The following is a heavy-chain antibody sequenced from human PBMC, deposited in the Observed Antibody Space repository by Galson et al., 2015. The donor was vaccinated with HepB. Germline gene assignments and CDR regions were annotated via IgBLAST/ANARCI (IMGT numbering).Heavy chain of an antibody. J-gene: IGHJ6*02. Sequence: QSGAEVKKPGESLKISCNSSGYNFTTYWIGWVRQMPGKGLEWMGIIFPADSDTRYSPSFRGQVTISADKSISTAYLQWISLRASDSAMYYCARRHATTTDYGMDVWGQGTTVTVSS. CDR2: IFPADSDT. D-gene: IGHD1-1*01. V-gene: IGHV5-51*03. CDR1: GYNFTTYW. CDR3: ARRHATTTDYGMDV.